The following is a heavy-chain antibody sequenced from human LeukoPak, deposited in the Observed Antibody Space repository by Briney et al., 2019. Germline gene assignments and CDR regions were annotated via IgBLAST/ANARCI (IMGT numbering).Heavy chain of an antibody. CDR2: IGTAGDT. V-gene: IGHV3-13*01. Sequence: GGSLRLSCAASGFTFSSYDMHWVRQATGKGLEWVSAIGTAGDTYYPGSVKGRFTISRENAKNSLYLQMNSLGAGDTAVYYCARGWPGIAVAGPSWVWGQGTTVTVSS. CDR1: GFTFSSYD. J-gene: IGHJ6*02. CDR3: ARGWPGIAVAGPSWV. D-gene: IGHD6-19*01.